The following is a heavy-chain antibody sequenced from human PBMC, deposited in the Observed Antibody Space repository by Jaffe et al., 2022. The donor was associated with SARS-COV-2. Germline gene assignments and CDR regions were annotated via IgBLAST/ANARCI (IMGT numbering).Heavy chain of an antibody. CDR3: ASVPGSGSYYVYYYYYYGMDV. D-gene: IGHD3-10*01. CDR1: GGSISSSNW. V-gene: IGHV4-4*02. CDR2: IYHSGST. J-gene: IGHJ6*02. Sequence: QVQLQESGPGLVKPSGTLSLTCAVSGGSISSSNWWSWVRQPPGKGLEWIGEIYHSGSTNYNPSLKSRVTISVDKSKNQFSLKLSSVTAADTAVYYCASVPGSGSYYVYYYYYYGMDVWGQGTTVTVSS.